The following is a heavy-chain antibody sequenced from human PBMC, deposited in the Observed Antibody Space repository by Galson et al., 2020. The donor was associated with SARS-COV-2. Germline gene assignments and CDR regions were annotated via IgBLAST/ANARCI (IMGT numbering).Heavy chain of an antibody. V-gene: IGHV3-11*01. CDR2: ISSRGTTI. J-gene: IGHJ4*02. Sequence: SCAASGFTFSDFYMSWIRQAPGKGLEWVSYISSRGTTIYYADSVKGRFTISRDNARNSLSLQMNSLRADDTALYYCARYCSGSSCLLGSFDFWGQGTLVTVSS. CDR3: ARYCSGSSCLLGSFDF. CDR1: GFTFSDFY. D-gene: IGHD2-15*01.